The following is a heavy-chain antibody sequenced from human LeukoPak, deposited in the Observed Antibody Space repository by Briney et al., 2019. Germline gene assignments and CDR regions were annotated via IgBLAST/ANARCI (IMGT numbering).Heavy chain of an antibody. CDR1: GFTFSSYA. D-gene: IGHD2-2*01. CDR3: AKDTAYYALVGAFDI. Sequence: GGSLGLSCAASGFTFSSYAMSWVRQAPGKGLEWVSAISGSGGSTYYADSVKGRFTISRDNSKNTLYLQMNSLRAEGTAVYYCAKDTAYYALVGAFDIWGQGTMVTVSS. J-gene: IGHJ3*02. CDR2: ISGSGGST. V-gene: IGHV3-23*01.